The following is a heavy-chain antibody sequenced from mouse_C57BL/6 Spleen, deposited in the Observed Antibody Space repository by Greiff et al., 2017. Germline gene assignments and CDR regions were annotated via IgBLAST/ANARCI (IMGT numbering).Heavy chain of an antibody. CDR1: GYTFTDYY. D-gene: IGHD4-1*01. CDR2: INPNNGGT. J-gene: IGHJ4*01. Sequence: EIQLQQSGPELVKPGASVKISCKASGYTFTDYYMNWVKQSHGKSLEWIGDINPNNGGTSYNQKFKGKATLTVDKSSSTAYMELRSLTSEDSAVYYGARKTGCYYAMDYWGQGTSVTVSS. V-gene: IGHV1-26*01. CDR3: ARKTGCYYAMDY.